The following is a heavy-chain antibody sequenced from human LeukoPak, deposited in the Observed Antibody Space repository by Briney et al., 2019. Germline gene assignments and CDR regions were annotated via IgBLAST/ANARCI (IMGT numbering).Heavy chain of an antibody. V-gene: IGHV3-21*03. J-gene: IGHJ5*02. D-gene: IGHD2-15*01. CDR2: TSSSSSYI. CDR3: TTDQGDLSRYCSGGSCYSVDDWFDP. CDR1: GFTFSSYS. Sequence: GGSLRLSCAASGFTFSSYSMNWVRQAPGKGLEWVSSTSSSSSYIYYADSVKGRFTLSRDNAKNSLYLQMNSLRAEDTAVYYCTTDQGDLSRYCSGGSCYSVDDWFDPWGQGTLVTVSS.